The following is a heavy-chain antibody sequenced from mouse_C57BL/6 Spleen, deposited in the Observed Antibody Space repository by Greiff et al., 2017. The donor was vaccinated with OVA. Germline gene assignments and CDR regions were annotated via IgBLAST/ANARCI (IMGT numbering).Heavy chain of an antibody. V-gene: IGHV1-4*01. CDR2: INPSSGYT. Sequence: VQLQQSGAELARPGASVKMSCKASGYTFTSYTMHWVKQRPGQGLEWIGYINPSSGYTKYNQKFKDKATLTADKSSSTAYMQLSSLTSEDSAVYYCARPNWDEAMDYWGQGTSVTVSS. CDR1: GYTFTSYT. CDR3: ARPNWDEAMDY. D-gene: IGHD4-1*02. J-gene: IGHJ4*01.